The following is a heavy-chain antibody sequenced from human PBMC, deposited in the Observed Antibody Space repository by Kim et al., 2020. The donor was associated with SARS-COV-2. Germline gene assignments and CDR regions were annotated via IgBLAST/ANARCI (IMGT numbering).Heavy chain of an antibody. D-gene: IGHD3-10*01. CDR3: ARDNDYYGLGKVLIFKY. V-gene: IGHV3-21*01. J-gene: IGHJ4*02. Sequence: SVKGRFTISGDNANNSLYLKMNSLRAEDTAVYYCARDNDYYGLGKVLIFKYWGQGTLVTVSS.